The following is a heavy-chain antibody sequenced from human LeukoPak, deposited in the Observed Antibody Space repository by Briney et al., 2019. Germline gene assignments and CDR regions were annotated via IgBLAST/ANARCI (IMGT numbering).Heavy chain of an antibody. CDR3: ARGAVN. Sequence: GGSLRLSCATSGFTFSYYWMHWVRQGPGKGLVWVSRIDSDGSSTNYADSVKGRFTISRDNVKNTLYLQMNSLTAEDTAVYYCARGAVNWGQGTLVTVSS. J-gene: IGHJ4*02. CDR2: IDSDGSST. CDR1: GFTFSYYW. V-gene: IGHV3-74*01. D-gene: IGHD6-19*01.